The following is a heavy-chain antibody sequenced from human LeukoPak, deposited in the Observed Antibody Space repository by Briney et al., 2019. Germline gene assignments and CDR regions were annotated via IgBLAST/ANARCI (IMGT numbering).Heavy chain of an antibody. V-gene: IGHV1-24*01. CDR2: FDPEDGET. D-gene: IGHD4-17*01. CDR3: ATERLDYGDYVLYYGMDV. J-gene: IGHJ6*02. Sequence: ASVKVSCKVSGYTLTELSMHWVRHAPGKGLEWMGGFDPEDGETIYAQKFQGRVTMTEDTSTDTAYMELSSLRSEDTAVYYCATERLDYGDYVLYYGMDVWGQGTTVTVSS. CDR1: GYTLTELS.